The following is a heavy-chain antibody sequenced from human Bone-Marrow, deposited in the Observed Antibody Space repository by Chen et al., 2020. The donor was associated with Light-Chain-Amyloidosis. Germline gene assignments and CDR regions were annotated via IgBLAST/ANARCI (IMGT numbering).Heavy chain of an antibody. Sequence: QVQLQESGPGLVKPSQTLSLTCTVSGGSIRSGDYYWSWLRQPPGKGLQWIGYIYHSWSINHNPSLNSRVTMSVDTSRNQFSLKLTSVTAADTAVYYCAREVAANYNFYMDVWGKGTTVIVSS. CDR1: GGSIRSGDYY. CDR2: IYHSWSI. CDR3: AREVAANYNFYMDV. D-gene: IGHD6-25*01. J-gene: IGHJ6*03. V-gene: IGHV4-30-4*01.